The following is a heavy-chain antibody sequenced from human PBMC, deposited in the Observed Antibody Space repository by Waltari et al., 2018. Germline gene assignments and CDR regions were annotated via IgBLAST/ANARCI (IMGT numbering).Heavy chain of an antibody. Sequence: EVQLVESGGGLVKPGGSLSLSCPASGFTFSSYSMNWVAQAPGKGLEWVSSISSSSSYIYYADSVKGRFTISRDNAKNSLYLQMNSLRAEDTAVYYCASSGYDGYYFDYWGQGTLVTVSS. CDR1: GFTFSSYS. D-gene: IGHD5-12*01. CDR3: ASSGYDGYYFDY. J-gene: IGHJ4*02. V-gene: IGHV3-21*01. CDR2: ISSSSSYI.